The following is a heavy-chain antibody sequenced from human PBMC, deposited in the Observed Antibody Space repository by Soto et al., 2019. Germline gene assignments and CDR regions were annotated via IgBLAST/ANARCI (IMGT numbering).Heavy chain of an antibody. CDR3: ARFMVRGVIIPMDV. V-gene: IGHV2-26*01. CDR1: GFSLSNARMG. CDR2: IFSNDEK. J-gene: IGHJ6*03. D-gene: IGHD3-10*01. Sequence: VSGPTLVNPTETLTLTCTVSGFSLSNARMGVSWIRQPPGKALEWLAHIFSNDEKSYSTSLKSRLTISKDTSKSQVVLTMTNMDPVDTATYYCARFMVRGVIIPMDVWGKGTSVTVSS.